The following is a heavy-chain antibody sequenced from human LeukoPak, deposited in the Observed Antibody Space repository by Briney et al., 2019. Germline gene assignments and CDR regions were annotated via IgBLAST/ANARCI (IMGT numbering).Heavy chain of an antibody. CDR2: IYSGGST. CDR1: GFTVSSNY. V-gene: IGHV3-53*01. Sequence: GGSLRLSCAASGFTVSSNYMSWVRQAPGKGLEWVSVIYSGGSTYCADSVKGRFTISRDNSKNTLYLQMNSLRAEDTAVYYCARLPTHYYYYCMDVWGQGTTVTVSS. J-gene: IGHJ6*02. D-gene: IGHD2-15*01. CDR3: ARLPTHYYYYCMDV.